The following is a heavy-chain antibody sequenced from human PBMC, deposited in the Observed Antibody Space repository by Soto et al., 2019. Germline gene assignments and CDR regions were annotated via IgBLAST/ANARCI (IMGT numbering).Heavy chain of an antibody. D-gene: IGHD3-10*01. Sequence: SETLSLSCTVAGGSSGSYGGSWIRQPPGKGLEWIGYIYYSGSTNYNPSLKSRVTISVDTSKNQFSLKLSSVTAADTAVYYCARHPGAVRGVPYNWFDPWGQGTLVTVSS. V-gene: IGHV4-59*08. CDR2: IYYSGST. CDR3: ARHPGAVRGVPYNWFDP. CDR1: GGSSGSYG. J-gene: IGHJ5*02.